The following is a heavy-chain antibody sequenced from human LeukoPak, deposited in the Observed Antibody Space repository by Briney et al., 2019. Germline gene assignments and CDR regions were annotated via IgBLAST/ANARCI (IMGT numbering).Heavy chain of an antibody. CDR2: ISYDGSNK. V-gene: IGHV3-30*04. Sequence: GGSLRLSCAASGFTFSSYAMHWVRQAPGKGLEWVAVISYDGSNKYYADSVKGRFTIFRDNSKNTLYLQMNSLRAEDTAVYYCARTYDSSGYYFDYWGQGTLVTVSS. J-gene: IGHJ4*02. CDR1: GFTFSSYA. D-gene: IGHD3-22*01. CDR3: ARTYDSSGYYFDY.